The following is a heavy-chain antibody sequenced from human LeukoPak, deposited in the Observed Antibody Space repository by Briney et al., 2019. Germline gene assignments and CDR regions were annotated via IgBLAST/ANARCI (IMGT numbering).Heavy chain of an antibody. CDR3: AKDSRRIPGY. CDR1: GFTFSSYG. CDR2: IRYDGSNK. V-gene: IGHV3-30*02. Sequence: GGSLRFSCAASGFTFSSYGMHWVRQAPGKRLEWVAFIRYDGSNKYYADSVKGRFTISRDNSKNTLYLQMNSLRAEDTAVYYCAKDSRRIPGYWGQGTLVTVSS. J-gene: IGHJ4*02.